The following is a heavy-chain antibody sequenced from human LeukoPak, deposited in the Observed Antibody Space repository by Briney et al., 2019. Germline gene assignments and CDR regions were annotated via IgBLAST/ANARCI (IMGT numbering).Heavy chain of an antibody. CDR1: GFTFNSYW. CDR2: LNSDGSST. D-gene: IGHD6-13*01. Sequence: GGSLRLSCAVSGFTFNSYWMHWVRQTPGKGLVWVSRLNSDGSSTSYADSVRGRFTISRDNAKNTLYLQMNSLRDEDMAVYYCGRAPLAAGTIDYWGQGTLVTVSS. CDR3: GRAPLAAGTIDY. J-gene: IGHJ4*02. V-gene: IGHV3-74*01.